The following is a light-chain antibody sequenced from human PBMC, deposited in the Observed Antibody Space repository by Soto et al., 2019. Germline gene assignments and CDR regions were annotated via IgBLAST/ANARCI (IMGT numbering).Light chain of an antibody. Sequence: QSVLTQPASVSGSPGQSITISCTGTSSDIGKYNYVSWYQQHPGEAPKLIIYEVTKRPSGVPDRFSGSKSGNTASLTVSGLQAEDEADYHCASYAGGKNFYVFGTGTKLTVL. V-gene: IGLV2-8*01. CDR3: ASYAGGKNFYV. J-gene: IGLJ1*01. CDR2: EVT. CDR1: SSDIGKYNY.